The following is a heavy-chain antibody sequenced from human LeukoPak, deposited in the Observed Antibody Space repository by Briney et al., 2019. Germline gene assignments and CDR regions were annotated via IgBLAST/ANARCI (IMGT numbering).Heavy chain of an antibody. Sequence: PGGSLRLSCAASGFTFSSYAMHWVRQAPGKGPEGVAVISYDGSNKYYADSVKGRFTISRDNSKNTLYLQMNSLRAEDTAVYYCARDQTVTTERYDYYYYYGMDVWGQGTTVTVSS. V-gene: IGHV3-30-3*01. J-gene: IGHJ6*02. CDR3: ARDQTVTTERYDYYYYYGMDV. D-gene: IGHD4-11*01. CDR1: GFTFSSYA. CDR2: ISYDGSNK.